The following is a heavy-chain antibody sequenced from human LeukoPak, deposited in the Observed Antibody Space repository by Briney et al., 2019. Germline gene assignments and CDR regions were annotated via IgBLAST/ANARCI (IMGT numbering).Heavy chain of an antibody. CDR3: ARDRGSAMVRGPIPYYMDV. CDR1: GYTFTCYY. CDR2: INPNSGGT. D-gene: IGHD3-10*01. Sequence: ASVKVSCKASGYTFTCYYIHWVRQAPGQGLEWMGWINPNSGGTNYAQKFQGRVTMTRDTSISTAYMELSRLRSDDTAVYYCARDRGSAMVRGPIPYYMDVWGKGTTVTVSS. V-gene: IGHV1-2*02. J-gene: IGHJ6*03.